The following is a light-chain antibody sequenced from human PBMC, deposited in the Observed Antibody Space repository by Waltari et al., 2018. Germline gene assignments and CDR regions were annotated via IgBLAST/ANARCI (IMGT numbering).Light chain of an antibody. CDR2: DVN. CDR3: NSHSSSDTPSV. V-gene: IGLV2-14*01. Sequence: QSALTQLAPVPGSSGRSITLSCTGTSSASGGCNYVSVYQPYPGEAPKVVIYDVNSRPSGISNRFSGSKSGNTASLTISGLQAEDEADYYCNSHSSSDTPSVFGGGTKLTVL. CDR1: SSASGGCNY. J-gene: IGLJ3*02.